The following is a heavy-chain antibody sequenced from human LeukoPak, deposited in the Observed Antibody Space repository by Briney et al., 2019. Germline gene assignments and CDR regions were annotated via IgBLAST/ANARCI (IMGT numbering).Heavy chain of an antibody. D-gene: IGHD2-15*01. CDR2: ISGSSSYI. J-gene: IGHJ3*02. CDR1: EFTFSTYS. CDR3: ASRLGYCSGGSCYGGAFDI. Sequence: GGSLRLSCAASEFTFSTYSMNWVRQAPGKGLEWVSSISGSSSYIYYADSVKGRFTISRDNAKKSLFLQMNSLRVEDTAVYYCASRLGYCSGGSCYGGAFDIWGQGTMVTVSS. V-gene: IGHV3-21*04.